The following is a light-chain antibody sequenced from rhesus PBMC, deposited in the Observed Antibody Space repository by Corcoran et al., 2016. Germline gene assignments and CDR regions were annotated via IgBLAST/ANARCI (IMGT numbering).Light chain of an antibody. Sequence: QVILTQSPATLSLSPGERATLSCRASQSVSNYLAWYQQKPGQAPSLLINDVSSRATGIQDRFSGSGSGTDFTLPISSLEPEDVGVYHCYQHSSGYSFGQGTKVEIK. CDR3: YQHSSGYS. V-gene: IGKV3-10*01. CDR2: DVS. J-gene: IGKJ2*01. CDR1: QSVSNY.